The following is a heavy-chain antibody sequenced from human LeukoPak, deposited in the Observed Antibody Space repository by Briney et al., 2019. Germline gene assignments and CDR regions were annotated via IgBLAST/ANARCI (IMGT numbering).Heavy chain of an antibody. D-gene: IGHD1-26*01. CDR1: GFTFSSYA. CDR3: TRDRESGSVVHYYYYMDV. CDR2: IKQDGSEK. Sequence: GGSLRLSCAASGFTFSSYAMSWVRQAPGKGLEWVANIKQDGSEKDYLDSVKGRFTISRDNTKSSLYLQMNSLRAEDTAVYYCTRDRESGSVVHYYYYMDVWGKGTTVTVSS. V-gene: IGHV3-7*01. J-gene: IGHJ6*03.